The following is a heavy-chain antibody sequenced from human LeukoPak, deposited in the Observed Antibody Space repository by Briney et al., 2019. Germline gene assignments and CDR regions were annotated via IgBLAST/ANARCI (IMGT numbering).Heavy chain of an antibody. V-gene: IGHV3-11*01. D-gene: IGHD3-3*01. CDR2: ISSVGSTV. CDR1: GFTFSDYY. J-gene: IGHJ5*02. CDR3: ARGDDFWSGYTLNWFDP. Sequence: GGSLRLSCAASGFTFSDYYMSWVREAPGKGLGCGSYISSVGSTVYVAHSVKGRFTISGDNAKNSLYLQMNSLRAEDTAVYYCARGDDFWSGYTLNWFDPWGQGTLVSVSS.